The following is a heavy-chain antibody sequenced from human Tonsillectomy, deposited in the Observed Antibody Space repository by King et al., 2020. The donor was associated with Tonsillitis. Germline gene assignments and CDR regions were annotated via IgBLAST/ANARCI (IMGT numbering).Heavy chain of an antibody. CDR2: IRLDGSNK. J-gene: IGHJ3*02. D-gene: IGHD3-22*01. Sequence: VQLVESGGGVVQPGGPLRLSCAASGFTFNSYGMHWVRQAPGKGLEWVAFIRLDGSNKYYADSVKGRFTISRDNSKNTLYLQMHSLRPEDTAVFYCAKDLGYYDGSGDGGGRAFDIWGQGTMVTVSS. CDR1: GFTFNSYG. V-gene: IGHV3-30*02. CDR3: AKDLGYYDGSGDGGGRAFDI.